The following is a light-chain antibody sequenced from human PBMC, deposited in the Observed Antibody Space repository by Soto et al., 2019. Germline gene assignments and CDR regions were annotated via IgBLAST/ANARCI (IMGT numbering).Light chain of an antibody. CDR1: SSDVGCYKF. CDR2: EVT. CDR3: SSYSSSSISYV. J-gene: IGLJ1*01. V-gene: IGLV2-14*01. Sequence: QSVLTPPASVSGSPGQSITISCAGSSSDVGCYKFVSWYQQLPSNAPKLIIFEVTIRPSGVSNRFSGSKSSNTASLTISGLQAEDEADYYCSSYSSSSISYVFGTGTKVTVL.